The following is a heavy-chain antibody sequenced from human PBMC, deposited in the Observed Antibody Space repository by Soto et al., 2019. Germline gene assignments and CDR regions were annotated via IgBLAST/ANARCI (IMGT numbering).Heavy chain of an antibody. J-gene: IGHJ6*02. V-gene: IGHV3-21*01. Sequence: EVQLVESGGGLVKPGGSLRLSCAASGFTFSSYSMNWVRQAPGKGLEWVSSISSSSSYIYYADSVKGRFTISRDNAKNSLYLQMNSLRAEDTAVYYCARDGVAVAGNYYYYGMDVWGQGTTVTVSS. CDR1: GFTFSSYS. CDR3: ARDGVAVAGNYYYYGMDV. CDR2: ISSSSSYI. D-gene: IGHD6-19*01.